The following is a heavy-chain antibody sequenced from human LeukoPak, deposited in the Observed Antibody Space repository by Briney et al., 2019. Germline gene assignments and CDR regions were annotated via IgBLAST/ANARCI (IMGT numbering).Heavy chain of an antibody. CDR1: GYSISSRYY. D-gene: IGHD3-9*01. Sequence: PSETLSLTCTVSGYSISSRYYWGWIRQPPGKGLEWIGSISHSGTTYYNPSLNSRVTISVDTSKNQFSLKLNSVTAADTAVYYCARHYYDILTGDYWYFDLWGRGTLVTVSS. CDR2: ISHSGTT. V-gene: IGHV4-38-2*02. J-gene: IGHJ2*01. CDR3: ARHYYDILTGDYWYFDL.